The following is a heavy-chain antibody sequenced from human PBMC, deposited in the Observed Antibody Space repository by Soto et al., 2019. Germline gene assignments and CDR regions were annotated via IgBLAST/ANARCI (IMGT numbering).Heavy chain of an antibody. D-gene: IGHD2-2*01. CDR3: ARNGGYCSSASCFANWFDP. J-gene: IGHJ5*02. CDR2: IYYSGST. CDR1: GGSISSSDYY. Sequence: SETLSLTCTVSGGSISSSDYYWGWIRQPPGKGLEWIGSIYYSGSTYYNPSLKSRVTISVDTSKNQFSLKLNSVTAADTAVYYCARNGGYCSSASCFANWFDPWGQGTLVTVS. V-gene: IGHV4-39*01.